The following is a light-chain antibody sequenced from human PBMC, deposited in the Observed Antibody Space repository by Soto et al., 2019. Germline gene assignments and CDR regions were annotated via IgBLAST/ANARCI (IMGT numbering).Light chain of an antibody. CDR2: GVS. Sequence: DVVMTQSPLPLPVTLGQPASISCRSSRSLVYSDGNTSLNWVQQRPGQSPRRLIFGVSNRDSGVPDRFCGRASGNDLTLKISRVEAGDVGVCYCLQGTRGAHTCGQGTKVAT. CDR1: RSLVYSDGNTS. J-gene: IGKJ1*01. CDR3: LQGTRGAHT. V-gene: IGKV2-30*01.